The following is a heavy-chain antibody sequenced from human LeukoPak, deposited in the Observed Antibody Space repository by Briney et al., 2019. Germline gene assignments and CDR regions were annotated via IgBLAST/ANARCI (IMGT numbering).Heavy chain of an antibody. D-gene: IGHD3-9*01. Sequence: SETLSLTCAVYGGSFSGYYWSWIRQPPGKGLEWIGEINHSGSTNYNPSLKSRVTISVDTSKNQFSLKLSSVTAADTAVYYCAHGLQYFGYYYGMDVWGQGTTVTVSS. V-gene: IGHV4-34*01. CDR2: INHSGST. J-gene: IGHJ6*02. CDR1: GGSFSGYY. CDR3: AHGLQYFGYYYGMDV.